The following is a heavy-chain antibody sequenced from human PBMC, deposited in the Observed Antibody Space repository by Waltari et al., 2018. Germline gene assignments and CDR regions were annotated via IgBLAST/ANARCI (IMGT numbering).Heavy chain of an antibody. CDR2: IYYSGST. D-gene: IGHD4-4*01. Sequence: QVQLQESGPGLVKPSQTLSLTCTVSGGSISSGDYYWSWIRQPPGKGLEWIGYIYYSGSTYYNPSLKSRVTISSDTSKNQFSLKLSSVTAADTAVYYCARVPRMGSSNTVTTGIDYWGQGTLVTVSS. CDR3: ARVPRMGSSNTVTTGIDY. CDR1: GGSISSGDYY. J-gene: IGHJ4*02. V-gene: IGHV4-30-4*08.